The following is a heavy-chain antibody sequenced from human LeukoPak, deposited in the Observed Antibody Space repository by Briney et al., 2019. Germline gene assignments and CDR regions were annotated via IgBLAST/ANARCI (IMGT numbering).Heavy chain of an antibody. J-gene: IGHJ4*02. Sequence: SETLSLTCTVSGGSISSYYWSWIRQPAGKGLEWIGRIYTSGSTNYNPSLKSRVTMSVDKSKNQFSLKLSSVTAADTAVYYCARRGDSSSWSGYYFDYWGQGTLVTVSS. D-gene: IGHD6-13*01. CDR3: ARRGDSSSWSGYYFDY. CDR2: IYTSGST. CDR1: GGSISSYY. V-gene: IGHV4-4*07.